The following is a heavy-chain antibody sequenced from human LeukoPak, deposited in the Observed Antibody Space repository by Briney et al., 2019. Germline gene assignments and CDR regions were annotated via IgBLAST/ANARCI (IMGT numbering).Heavy chain of an antibody. CDR2: HYYSGST. D-gene: IGHD3-22*01. J-gene: IGHJ4*02. CDR1: GGFITGSSYS. Sequence: SETLSLTCTVSGGFITGSSYSWGWIRQSPGKGLEWIGSHYYSGSTYYNPSLKSRVTMSADTSKNQFSLKLSSVTATDTAVYYCARQYFDNTGYYYFDSWGRGTLVTVSS. V-gene: IGHV4-39*01. CDR3: ARQYFDNTGYYYFDS.